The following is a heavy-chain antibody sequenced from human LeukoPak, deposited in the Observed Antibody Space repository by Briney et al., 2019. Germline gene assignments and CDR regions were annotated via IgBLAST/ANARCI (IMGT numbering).Heavy chain of an antibody. V-gene: IGHV3-53*01. CDR2: IYSGGST. CDR1: GFTVSSNY. J-gene: IGHJ6*02. D-gene: IGHD1-14*01. CDR3: ARVMYRRKPAYDMDV. Sequence: GGSLRLSCAASGFTVSSNYMSWVRQAPGKGLEWVSVIYSGGSTYYADSVKGRFTISRDNSKNTLYLQMNSLRAEDTAVYYCARVMYRRKPAYDMDVWGQGTTVTVSS.